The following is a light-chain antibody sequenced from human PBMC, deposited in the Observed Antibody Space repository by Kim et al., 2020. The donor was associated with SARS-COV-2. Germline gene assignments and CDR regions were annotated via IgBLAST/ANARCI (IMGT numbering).Light chain of an antibody. CDR1: SSDVGGFNY. V-gene: IGLV2-14*03. CDR2: DVS. Sequence: GQQLTISCTGTSSDVGGFNYVTWYQQHPGKAPNLMIYDVSNRPSGVSNRFSGSKSGNTASLTISGLQAEDEADYYCSSYTSSSTGVFGTGTKVTVL. CDR3: SSYTSSSTGV. J-gene: IGLJ1*01.